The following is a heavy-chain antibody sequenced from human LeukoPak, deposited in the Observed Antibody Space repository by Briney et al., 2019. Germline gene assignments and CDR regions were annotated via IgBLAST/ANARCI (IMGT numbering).Heavy chain of an antibody. CDR3: AKVPHYGGNSPYFDS. V-gene: IGHV3-23*01. D-gene: IGHD4-23*01. Sequence: GGSLRLSCEASGVTFSNYAMSWVRQAPGKGLEWVSVISGSSVTTYYADSVKGRFTISRDNSKGTLYLQMSSLRAEDTAVYYCAKVPHYGGNSPYFDSWGQGTLVTVSS. J-gene: IGHJ4*02. CDR1: GVTFSNYA. CDR2: ISGSSVTT.